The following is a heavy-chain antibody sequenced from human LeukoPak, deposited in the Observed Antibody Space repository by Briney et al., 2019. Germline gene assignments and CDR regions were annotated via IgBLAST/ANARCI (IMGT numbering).Heavy chain of an antibody. CDR2: IYPGDSDT. J-gene: IGHJ6*02. CDR1: GYRFTSYW. CDR3: ARLVESGWDYYYYGMDV. V-gene: IGHV5-51*01. Sequence: GESLKISCKGSGYRFTSYWIGWVRQMPGKGLEWMGIIYPGDSDTRYSPSFQGQVTISADKSISTAYLQWSSLKASDTAMYYCARLVESGWDYYYYGMDVWGQGTTVTVSS. D-gene: IGHD6-19*01.